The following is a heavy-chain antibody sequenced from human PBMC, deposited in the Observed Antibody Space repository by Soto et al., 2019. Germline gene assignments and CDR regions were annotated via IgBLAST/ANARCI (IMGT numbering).Heavy chain of an antibody. Sequence: QMQLVQSGPEVKKPGTSVKVSCKASGFTFTSSAVQWVRQARGQRLEWIGWIVVGSGNTNYAQKFQERVTITRDMSPSTAYMELSSLRSEDTAVYYCAAVYCISTSCYTDAFDIWGQGTMVTVSS. CDR3: AAVYCISTSCYTDAFDI. CDR2: IVVGSGNT. CDR1: GFTFTSSA. J-gene: IGHJ3*02. V-gene: IGHV1-58*01. D-gene: IGHD2-2*02.